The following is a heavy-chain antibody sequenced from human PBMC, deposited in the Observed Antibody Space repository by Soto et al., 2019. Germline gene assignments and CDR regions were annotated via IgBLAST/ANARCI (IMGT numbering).Heavy chain of an antibody. CDR1: GFTFSSYA. Sequence: EVQLLESGGGLVQPGGSLRLSCAASGFTFSSYAMSWVRQAPGKGLEWVSVSGDNTYYADSVKGRFTISRDSSKNTLYLQMNSLRAEDTAVYYCAKGSSASSYASRDYWGQGTLVTVSS. D-gene: IGHD2-2*01. CDR3: AKGSSASSYASRDY. V-gene: IGHV3-23*01. J-gene: IGHJ4*02. CDR2: SGDNT.